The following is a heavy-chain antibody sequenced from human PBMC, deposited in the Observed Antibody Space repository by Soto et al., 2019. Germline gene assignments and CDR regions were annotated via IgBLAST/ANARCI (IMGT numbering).Heavy chain of an antibody. J-gene: IGHJ4*02. D-gene: IGHD2-15*01. V-gene: IGHV3-7*01. Sequence: GGSLRLSCAASGFTFSSYWMSWVRQAPGKGLEWVANIKQDGSEKYYVDSVKGRFTISRDNAKNSLYLQMNSLRAEDTAVYYCARDRGIFRDPRGEFDYWGQGTLVTVSS. CDR2: IKQDGSEK. CDR3: ARDRGIFRDPRGEFDY. CDR1: GFTFSSYW.